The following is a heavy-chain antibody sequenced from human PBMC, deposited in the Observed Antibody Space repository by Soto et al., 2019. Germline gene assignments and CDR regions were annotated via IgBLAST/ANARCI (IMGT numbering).Heavy chain of an antibody. CDR1: GGAFSGYY. CDR2: INHSGST. J-gene: IGHJ6*02. Sequence: SETLSLTCAVYGGAFSGYYWSWIRQPPGKGLEWIGEINHSGSTNYNPSLKSRVTISVDTSKNQFSLKLSSVTAADTAVYYCARGRHYYGSGSYYIGRYYYYGMDVWGQGTTVTVSS. CDR3: ARGRHYYGSGSYYIGRYYYYGMDV. V-gene: IGHV4-34*01. D-gene: IGHD3-10*01.